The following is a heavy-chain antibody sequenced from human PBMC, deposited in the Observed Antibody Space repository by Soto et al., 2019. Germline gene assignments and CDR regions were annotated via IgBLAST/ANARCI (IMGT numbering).Heavy chain of an antibody. D-gene: IGHD6-19*01. Sequence: SSETLSLTCAVYGGSFSGYYWSWIRQPPGKGLEWIGEINHSGSTNYNPSLKSRVTISVDTSKNQFSLKLSSVTAADTAVYYCVREDSSGWYYAFAIWGQGTMVTVSS. CDR1: GGSFSGYY. CDR2: INHSGST. V-gene: IGHV4-34*01. CDR3: VREDSSGWYYAFAI. J-gene: IGHJ3*02.